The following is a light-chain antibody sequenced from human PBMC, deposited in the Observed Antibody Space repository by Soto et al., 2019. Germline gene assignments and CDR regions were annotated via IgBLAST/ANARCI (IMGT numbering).Light chain of an antibody. J-gene: IGKJ1*01. Sequence: DIQMTQSPSTLSASVGDRVTITCRASQSISSWLAWYQQKPGKAPKLLIYKASSLECGVPSRFSGSGSGTEFPPTISSLQPDDVATYYCQQYNSYSWTFGQGNKVEIK. CDR3: QQYNSYSWT. CDR1: QSISSW. CDR2: KAS. V-gene: IGKV1-5*03.